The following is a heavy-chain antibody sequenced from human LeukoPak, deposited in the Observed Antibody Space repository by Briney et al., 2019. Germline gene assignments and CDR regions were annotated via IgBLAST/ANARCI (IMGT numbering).Heavy chain of an antibody. CDR3: ARDRTGSYFDY. CDR1: GGSISSSSYY. J-gene: IGHJ4*02. Sequence: PSETLSLTCTVSGGSISSSSYYWGWLRQPPGKGLEWIGYIYYSGSTNYNPSLKSRVTISVDTSKNQFSLKLSSVTAADTAVYYCARDRTGSYFDYWGQGTLVTVFS. V-gene: IGHV4-61*01. CDR2: IYYSGST. D-gene: IGHD3-10*01.